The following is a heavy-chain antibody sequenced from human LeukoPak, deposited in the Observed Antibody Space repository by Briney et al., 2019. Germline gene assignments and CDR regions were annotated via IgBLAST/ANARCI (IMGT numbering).Heavy chain of an antibody. D-gene: IGHD3-22*01. CDR1: GGSFSGYY. CDR3: ARKRSERYYYDSRGYFDY. V-gene: IGHV4-34*01. Sequence: SETLSLTCAVYGGSFSGYYWSWIRQPPGKGLEWIGEINHSGSTNYNPSLKSRVTISVDTSENQFSLKLSSVTAADTAVYYCARKRSERYYYDSRGYFDYWGQGTLVTVSS. CDR2: INHSGST. J-gene: IGHJ4*02.